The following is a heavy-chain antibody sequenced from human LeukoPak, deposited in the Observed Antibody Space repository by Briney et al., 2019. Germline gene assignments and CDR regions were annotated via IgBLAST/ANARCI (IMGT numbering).Heavy chain of an antibody. CDR1: GFTFSSYW. Sequence: GGSLRLSCAASGFTFSSYWMHWVRQAPGKGLVWVSRINSDGSSTSYADSVKGRFTISRDNAANSLYLQMDSLRAEDTAVYYCASFHYDSSVYPDYWGQGTLVTVSS. CDR3: ASFHYDSSVYPDY. V-gene: IGHV3-74*01. D-gene: IGHD3-22*01. CDR2: INSDGSST. J-gene: IGHJ4*02.